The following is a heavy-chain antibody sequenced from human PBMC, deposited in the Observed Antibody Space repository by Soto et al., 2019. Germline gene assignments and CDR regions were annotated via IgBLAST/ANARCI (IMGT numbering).Heavy chain of an antibody. J-gene: IGHJ6*02. D-gene: IGHD3-9*01. V-gene: IGHV3-73*02. CDR3: TPGPNYGIVTDHYYGMDV. Sequence: EVQLVESGGGLVQPGGSLKLSCAASGLSFSGSAMHWVRQASGKGLEWVGRIRSKGNSYATAYAASVKGRFIISRDDSKHTAYLQMNSLKSEDTAVYYCTPGPNYGIVTDHYYGMDVWGQGTTVTVSS. CDR1: GLSFSGSA. CDR2: IRSKGNSYAT.